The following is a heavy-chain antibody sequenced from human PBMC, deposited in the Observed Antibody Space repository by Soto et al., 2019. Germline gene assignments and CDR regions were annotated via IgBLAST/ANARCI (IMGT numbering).Heavy chain of an antibody. J-gene: IGHJ4*02. D-gene: IGHD3-3*01. V-gene: IGHV3-23*01. CDR3: ARWSYLDY. CDR1: GFSFGSYA. Sequence: GGSLRLSCAASGFSFGSYALSWVRQAPGKGLEWVSTISDSDGKTFYADSVKGRFSISRDTSQSTLYLQMNSLRADDTAMYYCARWSYLDYWGQGTRVTVSS. CDR2: ISDSDGKT.